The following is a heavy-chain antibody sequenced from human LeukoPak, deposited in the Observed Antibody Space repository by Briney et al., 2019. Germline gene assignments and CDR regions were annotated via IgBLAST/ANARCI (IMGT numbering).Heavy chain of an antibody. CDR2: IIPIFGTT. D-gene: IGHD3-9*01. V-gene: IGHV1-69*06. CDR3: ARTADYDILTGSDY. CDR1: GDTFQNYA. Sequence: SVKVSCKASGDTFQNYAITWVRQAPGQGLEWIGGIIPIFGTTKYAKRFQGRVTITADTSTSTVYMDLRSLRSDDTAVYYCARTADYDILTGSDYWGQGTLVTVSS. J-gene: IGHJ4*02.